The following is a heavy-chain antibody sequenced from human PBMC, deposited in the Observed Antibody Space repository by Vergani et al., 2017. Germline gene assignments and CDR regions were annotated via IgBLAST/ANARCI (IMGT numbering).Heavy chain of an antibody. V-gene: IGHV4-59*01. CDR3: SRDIGPVGSSDAFDI. CDR2: IYYSGST. Sequence: QVQLQESGPGLVKPSETPSLTCTVSGGSISSYYWSWIRQPPGKGLEWIGYIYYSGSTNYNPSLKSRVTISVDTSKNQFSLKLSSVTAADTAVYYCSRDIGPVGSSDAFDIWGQGTMVTVSS. J-gene: IGHJ3*02. CDR1: GGSISSYY. D-gene: IGHD1-26*01.